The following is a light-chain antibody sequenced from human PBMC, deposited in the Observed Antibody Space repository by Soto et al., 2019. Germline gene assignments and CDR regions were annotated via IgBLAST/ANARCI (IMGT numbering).Light chain of an antibody. CDR2: GAS. CDR1: QSVSSSY. CDR3: QQYGSSPPCT. J-gene: IGKJ2*02. Sequence: EIVLTQSPGTLSLSPGERATLSCRASQSVSSSYLAWYQQKPGQAPGLLIYGASSRATGIPDRFSGSGSGTDFTLTISRLEPEDFAVYYCQQYGSSPPCTFGQGTKLEIK. V-gene: IGKV3-20*01.